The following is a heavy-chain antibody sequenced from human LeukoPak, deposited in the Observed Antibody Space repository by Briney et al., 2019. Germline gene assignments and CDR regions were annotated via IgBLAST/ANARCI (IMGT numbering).Heavy chain of an antibody. V-gene: IGHV3-30-3*01. CDR2: ISYDGSNK. D-gene: IGHD1-26*01. Sequence: GGSLRLSCAASGFTLSSYAMHWVRQAPGKGLEWVAVISYDGSNKYYADSVKGRFTISRDNSKNTLYLQMNSLRAEDTAVYYCASYHGSYYAFDIWGQGTMVTVSS. CDR1: GFTLSSYA. CDR3: ASYHGSYYAFDI. J-gene: IGHJ3*02.